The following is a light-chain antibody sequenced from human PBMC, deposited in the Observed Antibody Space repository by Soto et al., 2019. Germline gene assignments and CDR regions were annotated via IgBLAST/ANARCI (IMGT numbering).Light chain of an antibody. CDR1: LTISDNY. J-gene: IGKJ1*01. CDR2: GAS. Sequence: EIVLTPSPGTLSLSPGDRATLPCRASLTISDNYLAWYQQKAGQAPRLVIFGASSRATGIPDRFSASGSGTDFTLTISRLEPEDFAVYSCQHYSNSLWTFGQGTKVDIK. CDR3: QHYSNSLWT. V-gene: IGKV3-20*01.